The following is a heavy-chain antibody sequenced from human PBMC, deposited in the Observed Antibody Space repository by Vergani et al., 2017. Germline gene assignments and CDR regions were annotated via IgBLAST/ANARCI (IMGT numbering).Heavy chain of an antibody. V-gene: IGHV3-7*01. D-gene: IGHD3-10*01. CDR1: GFTFGDYY. J-gene: IGHJ4*02. CDR3: ARLRGEFQVLYYFDY. Sequence: EVHLEESGGGLVQPGGSLRLSCAASGFTFGDYYMAWIRLAPGKGLDWVASIKRDGTETFYVDSVKGRFTISRDNAKTTLYLQMNSLRAEDTAVYYCARLRGEFQVLYYFDYWGQGTLVTVSS. CDR2: IKRDGTET.